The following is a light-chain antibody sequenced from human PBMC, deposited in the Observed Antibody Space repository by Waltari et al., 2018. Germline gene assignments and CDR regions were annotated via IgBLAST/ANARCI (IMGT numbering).Light chain of an antibody. CDR3: QQYDNWPLT. J-gene: IGKJ5*01. Sequence: ETVMTQSPATLSVYPGERATLSCRASKRIKNNLAWYQQKGGQAPRLLLFDASTRATGISARFSGSGYGTEFTLTISSLQSEDFAVYYCQQYDNWPLTFGQGTRLDIK. V-gene: IGKV3-15*01. CDR1: KRIKNN. CDR2: DAS.